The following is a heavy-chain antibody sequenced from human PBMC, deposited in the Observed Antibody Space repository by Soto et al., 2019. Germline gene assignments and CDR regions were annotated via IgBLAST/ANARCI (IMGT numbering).Heavy chain of an antibody. CDR2: INAGDGNT. D-gene: IGHD2-15*01. CDR3: ARDLGYALPDY. CDR1: GYTFTSYA. Sequence: QVQLVQSGAEEKKPGASVKVSCKASGYTFTSYAMHWVRQAPGQRLEWMGWINAGDGNTKYSQKFQGRVTITRDTSASTAYMELSSLRSEDTAVYYCARDLGYALPDYWGQGTLVTVSS. J-gene: IGHJ4*02. V-gene: IGHV1-3*05.